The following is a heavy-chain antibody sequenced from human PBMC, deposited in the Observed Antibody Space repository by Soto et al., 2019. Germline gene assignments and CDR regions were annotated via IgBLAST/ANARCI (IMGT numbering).Heavy chain of an antibody. CDR3: AKAIYDTGVDDY. V-gene: IGHV3-30*18. CDR1: GFSFKSYG. CDR2: ISNDGSNR. J-gene: IGHJ4*02. Sequence: QVQVVESGGGVVQPGTSLRLSCVASGFSFKSYGMHWVRQAPGTGLEWVALISNDGSNRYYEDSVKGRFTVSRDNSKNTVSLQMNSLRPEDMALYDCAKAIYDTGVDDYWGSGNRVIFPS. D-gene: IGHD7-27*01.